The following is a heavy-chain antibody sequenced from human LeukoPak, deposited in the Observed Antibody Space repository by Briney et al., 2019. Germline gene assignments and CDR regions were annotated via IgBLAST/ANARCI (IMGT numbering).Heavy chain of an antibody. CDR3: ARKKSGGPYYYYYYMDV. CDR1: GFTFSSYS. CDR2: ISSSSSYI. J-gene: IGHJ6*03. D-gene: IGHD3-10*01. Sequence: PGGSLRLSCAASGFTFSSYSMNWVRQAPGKGLEWVSSISSSSSYIYYADSVKGRFTISRDNAKNSLYLQMNSLRAEDTAVYYCARKKSGGPYYYYYYMDVWGKGTTVTVSS. V-gene: IGHV3-21*01.